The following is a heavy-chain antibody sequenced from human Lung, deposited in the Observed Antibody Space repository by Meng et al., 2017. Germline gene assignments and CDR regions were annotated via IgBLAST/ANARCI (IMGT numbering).Heavy chain of an antibody. CDR3: AKVEYKSGAYYFDH. Sequence: LKISCAASGFTFDESAMQWVRQAPGKGLEWVSGISWNSGNIGYEDSVKGRFTISRDNAKNSLYLQMNSLRAEDTALYYCAKVEYKSGAYYFDHWGQGTLVTVS. CDR2: ISWNSGNI. D-gene: IGHD3-10*01. V-gene: IGHV3-9*01. J-gene: IGHJ4*02. CDR1: GFTFDESA.